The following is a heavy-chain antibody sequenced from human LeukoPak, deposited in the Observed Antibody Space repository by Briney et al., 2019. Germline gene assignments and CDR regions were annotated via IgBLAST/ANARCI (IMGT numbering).Heavy chain of an antibody. CDR1: GGSFTSYG. V-gene: IGHV1-69*05. D-gene: IGHD5-18*01. Sequence: SVKVSCKASGGSFTSYGISWVRQPPGQGLEWMGGIIPMLGRSNYAQKFQGRVTISTDESTSTAYMEMSSLRSEDTAVYYCAREDHTANNWFDPWGQGTLVTVSS. CDR2: IIPMLGRS. J-gene: IGHJ5*02. CDR3: AREDHTANNWFDP.